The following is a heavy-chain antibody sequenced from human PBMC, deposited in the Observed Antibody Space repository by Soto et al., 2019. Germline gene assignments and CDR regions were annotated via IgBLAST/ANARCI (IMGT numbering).Heavy chain of an antibody. CDR3: ARRXSSKARFLEWGANGMDV. J-gene: IGHJ6*02. D-gene: IGHD3-3*01. CDR1: GFTFSSYW. CDR2: INSDGSST. V-gene: IGHV3-74*01. Sequence: GGSLRLSCAASGFTFSSYWMHWVRQAPGKGLVWVSRINSDGSSTSYADSVKGRFTISRDNAKNTLYLQMNSLRAEDTAVYYCARRXSSKARFLEWGANGMDVWGQGTTVTVSS.